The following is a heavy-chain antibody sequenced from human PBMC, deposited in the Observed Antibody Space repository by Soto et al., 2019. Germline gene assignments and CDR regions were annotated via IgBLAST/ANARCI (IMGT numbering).Heavy chain of an antibody. J-gene: IGHJ3*02. CDR1: GFTFNSYS. CDR3: ARGPLVGAHPDALDI. CDR2: ITSSSSYI. V-gene: IGHV3-21*01. Sequence: EVQLLESGGGLVKPGGSLRLSCAASGFTFNSYSMYWVRQAPGKGLEWVSSITSSSSYIYYADSVKGRFTISRDNAKNSLYLQMNTLRAEDTAVYYCARGPLVGAHPDALDIWGQGTMVTVSS. D-gene: IGHD1-26*01.